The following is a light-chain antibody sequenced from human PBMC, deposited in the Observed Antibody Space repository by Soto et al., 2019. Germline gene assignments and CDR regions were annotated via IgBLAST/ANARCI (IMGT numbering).Light chain of an antibody. V-gene: IGKV3-11*01. J-gene: IGKJ5*01. CDR1: QSVDSY. Sequence: EIVLTQSPASLSLSPGGRATLSCRASQSVDSYLVWYQQKPGQAPRLLIFGAYNRATGIPARFSGSGSGTDFTLTIRSLEPEDFGVYYCQQRGSWHPTCGQGTRVEIK. CDR2: GAY. CDR3: QQRGSWHPT.